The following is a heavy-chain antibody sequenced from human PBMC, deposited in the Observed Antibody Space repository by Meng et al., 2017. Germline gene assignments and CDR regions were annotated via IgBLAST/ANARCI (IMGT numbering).Heavy chain of an antibody. Sequence: GESLKISCAASGFTVSSSEMSWVRQAPGKGLEWVSSISGGSTYYADSRKGRFTISRDNSKNTLHLQMNSLRAEDTAVYYCARDGSVGATSGDYWGQGTLVTVSS. V-gene: IGHV3-38-3*01. CDR1: GFTVSSSE. J-gene: IGHJ4*02. CDR2: ISGGST. CDR3: ARDGSVGATSGDY. D-gene: IGHD1-26*01.